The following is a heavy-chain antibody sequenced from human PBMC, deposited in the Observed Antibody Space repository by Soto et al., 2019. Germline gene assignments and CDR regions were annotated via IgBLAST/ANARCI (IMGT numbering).Heavy chain of an antibody. Sequence: GASVKVCCKASGYTFTIYGTSWVRQAPGQGLEWMGWINPNSGGTNYAQKFQGWVTMTRDTSISTAYMELSRLRSDDTAVYYCAIRAGTTYRSGGLGRAFDIWGQGTMVTVSS. J-gene: IGHJ3*02. CDR2: INPNSGGT. D-gene: IGHD1-1*01. CDR3: AIRAGTTYRSGGLGRAFDI. CDR1: GYTFTIYG. V-gene: IGHV1-2*04.